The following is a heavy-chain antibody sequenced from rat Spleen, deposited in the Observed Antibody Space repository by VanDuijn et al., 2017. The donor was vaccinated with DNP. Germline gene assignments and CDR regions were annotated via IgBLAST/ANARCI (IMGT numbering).Heavy chain of an antibody. Sequence: EVQLVESGGGLVQPGRSLKLSCAASGFTFSNYGMAWVRQAPTKGLEWVATISYDGSSTWYRDSVKGRFTIYRDNAKSTLYLQMNSRRSEDTATYYCTRDGGVRDAWGQGASVTVSS. CDR3: TRDGGVRDA. CDR2: ISYDGSST. V-gene: IGHV5-29*01. J-gene: IGHJ4*01. D-gene: IGHD1-12*02. CDR1: GFTFSNYG.